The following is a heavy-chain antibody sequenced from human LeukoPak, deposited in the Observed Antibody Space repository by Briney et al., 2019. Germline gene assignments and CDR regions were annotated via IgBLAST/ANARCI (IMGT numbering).Heavy chain of an antibody. CDR2: INTKTGVT. D-gene: IGHD1-26*01. CDR1: GYTFTDYY. CDR3: ARDLAMYSPDLDY. J-gene: IGHJ4*02. Sequence: ASVTVSCTASGYTFTDYYLHWVRQAPGHGLEWMGWINTKTGVTKYAKNFQGRVTMTRDTSINTAYMEVSRLRSDDTAVFYCARDLAMYSPDLDYWGQGTLVTVSS. V-gene: IGHV1-2*02.